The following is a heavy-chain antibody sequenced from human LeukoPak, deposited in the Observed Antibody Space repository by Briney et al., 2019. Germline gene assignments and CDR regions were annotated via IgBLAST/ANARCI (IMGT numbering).Heavy chain of an antibody. J-gene: IGHJ3*02. Sequence: GESLKISCKGSGYSFTSYWIGWVRQMPGKGLEWMGIIYPGDSDTRYSPSFQGQVTISADKSISTAYLQWSSLKASDTAMYYCARLDSSGRPGDAFDTWGQGTMVTVSS. V-gene: IGHV5-51*01. CDR1: GYSFTSYW. D-gene: IGHD6-19*01. CDR2: IYPGDSDT. CDR3: ARLDSSGRPGDAFDT.